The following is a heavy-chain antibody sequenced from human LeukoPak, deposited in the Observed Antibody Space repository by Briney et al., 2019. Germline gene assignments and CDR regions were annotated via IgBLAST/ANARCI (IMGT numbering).Heavy chain of an antibody. V-gene: IGHV3-30*02. D-gene: IGHD3-10*01. CDR3: ARVLSGRGSLYSYYYYMDV. Sequence: GGSLRLSCAASGFTFSSYGMHWVRQAPGKGLGWVAFIRYDGSNKYYADSVKGRFTISRGISKNTLYLQMNSLRAEDTAVYYCARVLSGRGSLYSYYYYMDVWGKGTTVTISS. CDR1: GFTFSSYG. J-gene: IGHJ6*03. CDR2: IRYDGSNK.